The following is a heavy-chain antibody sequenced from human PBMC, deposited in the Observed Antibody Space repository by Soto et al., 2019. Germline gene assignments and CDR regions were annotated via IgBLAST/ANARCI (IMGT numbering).Heavy chain of an antibody. CDR3: AKKSGVGATWYFDY. CDR2: LPEIGTNT. D-gene: IGHD1-26*01. J-gene: IGHJ4*02. Sequence: GGSLRLSCAASGFTFSNYGMSWVRQAPGKGLEWVSALPEIGTNTYYADSVKGRFTISRDNSKNTLFLQINNLRAGDTAVYYCAKKSGVGATWYFDYWGQGTLVTVSS. CDR1: GFTFSNYG. V-gene: IGHV3-23*01.